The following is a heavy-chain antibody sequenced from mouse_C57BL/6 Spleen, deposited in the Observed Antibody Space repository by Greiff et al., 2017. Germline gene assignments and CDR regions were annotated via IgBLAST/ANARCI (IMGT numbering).Heavy chain of an antibody. Sequence: QVQLQQSGAELMKPGASVKLSCKATGYTFTGYWIEWVKQRPGHGLEWIGEILPGSGSTNSNEKFKGKATFTADTSSNTAYMQLSSLTTEDSAIYYFARGGGTDYAMDYEGLAASDTAS. CDR3: ARGGGTDYAMDY. CDR1: GYTFTGYW. V-gene: IGHV1-9*01. D-gene: IGHD4-1*01. CDR2: ILPGSGST. J-gene: IGHJ4*01.